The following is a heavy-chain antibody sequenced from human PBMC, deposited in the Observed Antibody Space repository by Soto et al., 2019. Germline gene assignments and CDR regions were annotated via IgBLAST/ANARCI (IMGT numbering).Heavy chain of an antibody. D-gene: IGHD3-16*01. CDR2: IYHSGSP. V-gene: IGHV4-4*02. CDR1: SGSILTTNW. CDR3: ARKPDVATAKVGGGYVFDV. Sequence: VQLQEWGQGLVKPSGTLSLPCAAPSGSILTTNWWSWVRQPPGGGLQWIGDIYHSGSPKYNPSLKSRVSISIDKSKDRFFLNLTSVTAADTAVYYCARKPDVATAKVGGGYVFDVWGQGTMVTVSS. J-gene: IGHJ3*01.